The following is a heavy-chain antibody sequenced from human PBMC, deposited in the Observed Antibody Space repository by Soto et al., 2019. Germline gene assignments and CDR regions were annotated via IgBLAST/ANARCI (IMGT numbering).Heavy chain of an antibody. J-gene: IGHJ4*02. V-gene: IGHV3-15*01. CDR1: GFTFSSAW. D-gene: IGHD3-3*01. CDR2: IRSKIEGGTI. Sequence: GGSLRLSCAASGFTFSSAWMSWVRQAPGKGLEWVGRIRSKIEGGTIDYAAPVKGRFTISRDDSESTLYLQMNRLKTVDTAVYYCTTGVRSGYYKYWGQGALVTVSS. CDR3: TTGVRSGYYKY.